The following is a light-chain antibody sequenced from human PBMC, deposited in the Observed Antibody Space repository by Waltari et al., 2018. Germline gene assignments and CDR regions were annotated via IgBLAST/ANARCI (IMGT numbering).Light chain of an antibody. V-gene: IGKV1-5*01. CDR1: QSISSW. J-gene: IGKJ1*01. Sequence: DIQMTQSPSTLSASVGDRVTITCRASQSISSWLAWYQQKPGKAPKLLGYDASSLESGVPSRLSGSGSGTEFTLTISSLQPDDFATYYCQQYNSYPWTFGQGTKVEIK. CDR3: QQYNSYPWT. CDR2: DAS.